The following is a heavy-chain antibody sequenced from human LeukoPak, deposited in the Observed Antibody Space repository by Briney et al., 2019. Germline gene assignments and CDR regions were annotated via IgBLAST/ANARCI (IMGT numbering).Heavy chain of an antibody. D-gene: IGHD7-27*01. CDR1: GFTFSSYA. CDR2: ISYDGSNK. J-gene: IGHJ4*02. V-gene: IGHV3-30-3*01. Sequence: QPGGSLRLSCAASGFTFSSYAMHWVRQAPGKGLEWVAVISYDGSNKYYADSVKGRFTISRDNSKNTLYLQMNSLRAEDTAVYYCARDGQDNWGSRHYFDYWGQGTLVTVSS. CDR3: ARDGQDNWGSRHYFDY.